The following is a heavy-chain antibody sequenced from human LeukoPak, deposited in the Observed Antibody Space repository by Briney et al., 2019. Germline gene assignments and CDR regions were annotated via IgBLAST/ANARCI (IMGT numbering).Heavy chain of an antibody. CDR3: AKEASEYYYDSSGYYDY. CDR1: GFTFSSYG. CDR2: ISYDGSNK. D-gene: IGHD3-22*01. V-gene: IGHV3-30*18. Sequence: GGSLRLSCAASGFTFSSYGMHWVRQAPGKGLEWVAVISYDGSNKYYADSVKSRFTISRDNSKNTLYLQMNSLRAEDTAVYYCAKEASEYYYDSSGYYDYWGQGTLVTVSS. J-gene: IGHJ4*02.